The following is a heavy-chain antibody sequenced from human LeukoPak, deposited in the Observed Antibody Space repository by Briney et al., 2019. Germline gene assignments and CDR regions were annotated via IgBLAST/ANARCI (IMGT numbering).Heavy chain of an antibody. J-gene: IGHJ4*02. CDR1: GFTFSSYA. Sequence: GGSLRLSCAASGFTFSSYAMSWVRQAPGKGLEWVSAISGSGGSTYYADSVKGRFTISRDNSKNTLYLQTNSLRAEDTAVYYCAKTPRITMIVVVPFDYWGQGTLVTVSS. D-gene: IGHD3-22*01. CDR3: AKTPRITMIVVVPFDY. CDR2: ISGSGGST. V-gene: IGHV3-23*01.